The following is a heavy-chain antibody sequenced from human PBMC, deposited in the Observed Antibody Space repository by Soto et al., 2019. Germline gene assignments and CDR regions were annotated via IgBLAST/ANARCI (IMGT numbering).Heavy chain of an antibody. D-gene: IGHD2-15*01. CDR1: GITFGSRA. V-gene: IGHV3-23*01. Sequence: GGSLSLSCVASGITFGSRAMSWVRQAPGEGLEWVSTITDSGGDAKYADSVRGRFAISRDNSKNTLYLQLSTLGAADSAISSCALFFLMIRRPPRSTLFPARRSSDL. CDR2: ITDSGGDA. CDR3: ALFFLMIRRPPRSTLFPARRSSDL. J-gene: IGHJ2*01.